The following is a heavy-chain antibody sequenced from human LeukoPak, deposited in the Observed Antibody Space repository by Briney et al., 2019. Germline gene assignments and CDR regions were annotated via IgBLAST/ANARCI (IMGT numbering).Heavy chain of an antibody. J-gene: IGHJ4*02. Sequence: GGSLRLSCAASGFTFSSYSMNWFRKAPGKGLEWVSSISSSSSYIYYADSVKGRFTISRDNAKNSLYLQMNSLRAEDTAVYYCARAGSSGYSYGLLLDYWGRGTLVTVSS. D-gene: IGHD5-18*01. CDR3: ARAGSSGYSYGLLLDY. CDR2: ISSSSSYI. CDR1: GFTFSSYS. V-gene: IGHV3-21*01.